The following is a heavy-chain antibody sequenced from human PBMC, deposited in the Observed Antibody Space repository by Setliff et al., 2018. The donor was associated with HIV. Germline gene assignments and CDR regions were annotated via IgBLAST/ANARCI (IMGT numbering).Heavy chain of an antibody. CDR2: VSDSGTT. D-gene: IGHD6-13*01. CDR3: ARAKLGWRPYAMDV. CDR1: GGSFSDYH. Sequence: LSLTCGVSGGSFSDYHWTWIRQSPGKGLEWIGEVSDSGTTNYNPSLKSRVTISVDTSKIRFSLNLNSVTAADTAVYYCARAKLGWRPYAMDVWGQGTAVTVSS. V-gene: IGHV4-34*01. J-gene: IGHJ6*02.